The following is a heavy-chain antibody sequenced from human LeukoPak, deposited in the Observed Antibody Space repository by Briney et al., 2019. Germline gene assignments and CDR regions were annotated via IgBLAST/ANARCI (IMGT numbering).Heavy chain of an antibody. Sequence: PSETLSLTCAVYGGSFSGYYWGWLRQPPGKGLEWIGSIYHSGSTYYNPSLKSRVTISVDTSKNQFSLKLSSVTAADTAVYYCAREGPTYYDFWYYFDYWGQGTLVTVSS. CDR3: AREGPTYYDFWYYFDY. J-gene: IGHJ4*02. CDR2: IYHSGST. V-gene: IGHV4-38-2*02. CDR1: GGSFSGYY. D-gene: IGHD3-3*01.